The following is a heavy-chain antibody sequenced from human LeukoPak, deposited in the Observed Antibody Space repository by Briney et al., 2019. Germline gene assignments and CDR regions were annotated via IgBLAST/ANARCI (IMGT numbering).Heavy chain of an antibody. CDR2: IIPIFGTA. D-gene: IGHD1-26*01. J-gene: IGHJ3*02. CDR3: AGARELLHDAFDI. CDR1: GGTFSSYA. Sequence: ASVKVSCTASGGTFSSYAISWVRQAPGQGLEWMGGIIPIFGTANYAQKFQGRVTITADESTSTAYMELSSLRSEDTAVYYCAGARELLHDAFDIWGQGTMVTVSS. V-gene: IGHV1-69*13.